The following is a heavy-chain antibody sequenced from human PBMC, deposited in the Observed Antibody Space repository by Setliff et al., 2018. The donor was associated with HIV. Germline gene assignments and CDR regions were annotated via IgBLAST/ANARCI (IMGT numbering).Heavy chain of an antibody. CDR1: GYRFIGHY. V-gene: IGHV1-2*02. J-gene: IGHJ4*01. D-gene: IGHD2-21*01. Sequence: WASVKVSCKTSGYRFIGHYLHWVRLAPGQGPEWVGWISPETGDPNYAQKFRGRVLMTRDTSITTAFLHVAKLTSDDTAIYYCATGIPSDLDYWGQGTLVTVSS. CDR2: ISPETGDP. CDR3: ATGIPSDLDY.